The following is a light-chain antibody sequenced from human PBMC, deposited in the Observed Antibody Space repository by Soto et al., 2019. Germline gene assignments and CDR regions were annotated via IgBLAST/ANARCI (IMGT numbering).Light chain of an antibody. CDR2: GAS. Sequence: EIVMTQSPATLSVSPGERATLSCRASQSVSSNLAWYQQKPGQAPRLIIYGASTRSTGIPDRFSGSGSGTAFTLTISSLQSEDFPVYYCQQYNNWPPWTFGQGTKVEIK. CDR3: QQYNNWPPWT. CDR1: QSVSSN. V-gene: IGKV3-15*01. J-gene: IGKJ1*01.